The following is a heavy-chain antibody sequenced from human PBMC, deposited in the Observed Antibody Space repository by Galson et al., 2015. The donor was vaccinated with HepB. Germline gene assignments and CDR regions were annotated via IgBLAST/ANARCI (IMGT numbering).Heavy chain of an antibody. CDR2: IKSKTDGGTR. D-gene: IGHD2-21*02. CDR3: TTDEICGGDCYSFDF. Sequence: SLRLSCAASGFTFSDARMSWVRQAPGKGLEWVGRIKSKTDGGTRDYAAPVKGRFTISRDASKNTLYLQMNSLKSEDTAVYYCTTDEICGGDCYSFDFWGQGTLVTVS. V-gene: IGHV3-15*01. J-gene: IGHJ4*02. CDR1: GFTFSDAR.